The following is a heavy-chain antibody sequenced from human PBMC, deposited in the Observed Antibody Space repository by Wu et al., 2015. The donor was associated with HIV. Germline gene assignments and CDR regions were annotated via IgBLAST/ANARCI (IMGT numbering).Heavy chain of an antibody. V-gene: IGHV1-8*01. CDR1: GDNFASYA. CDR3: ARREFGENYFDY. Sequence: QVQLVQFGAEVKKPGSSVKVTCKASGDNFASYAISWVRQAPGQGLEWMGGINPNNGRTVYAQKFQGKISMTGSASVNAAFMELSSLTPDDTAVYYCARREFGENYFDYWGQGTLVTVSS. D-gene: IGHD3-10*01. CDR2: INPNNGRT. J-gene: IGHJ4*02.